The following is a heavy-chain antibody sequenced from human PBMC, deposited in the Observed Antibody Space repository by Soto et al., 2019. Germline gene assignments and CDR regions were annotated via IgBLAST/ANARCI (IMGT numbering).Heavy chain of an antibody. CDR2: ISTDLRAL. J-gene: IGHJ4*02. CDR1: GFTISTYH. D-gene: IGHD5-12*01. CDR3: ARDLLVEMATSGTEGVDY. Sequence: EVKLAESGGDLVQPGGSLRLSCAASGFTISTYHLNWVRQAPGKGLEWVSYISTDLRALYYADSVRGRFTISRDNAKNSLYLQMNSLRAEDTAVYYCARDLLVEMATSGTEGVDYWGQGTLVTVSS. V-gene: IGHV3-48*01.